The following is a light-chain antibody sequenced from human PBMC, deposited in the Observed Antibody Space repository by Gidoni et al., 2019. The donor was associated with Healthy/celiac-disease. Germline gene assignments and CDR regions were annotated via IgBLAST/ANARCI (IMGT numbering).Light chain of an antibody. V-gene: IGKV1-39*01. CDR1: QSISSY. J-gene: IGKJ1*01. Sequence: DIQMTQSPSSLSASVGDRVTITCRASQSISSYVNWYQQKPGKAPKLLIYAASSLQSGVPSRFSCSGSGTDFTLTISSLQPEYFATYDCQQSYSTPPWTFGQGTKVEIK. CDR2: AAS. CDR3: QQSYSTPPWT.